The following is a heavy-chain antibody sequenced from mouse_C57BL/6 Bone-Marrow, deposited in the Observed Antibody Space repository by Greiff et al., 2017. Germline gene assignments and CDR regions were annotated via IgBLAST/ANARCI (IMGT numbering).Heavy chain of an antibody. Sequence: EVQLQQSGGGLVQPGGSLKLSCAASGFTFSDYYMYWVRQTPEKRLEWVAYISNGGGSTYYPDTVKGRITISRDNAKNTLYLQMSRLKSEDTAMYYCARHPPYGYGSAWFADWGQGTLVTVSA. CDR2: ISNGGGST. J-gene: IGHJ3*01. D-gene: IGHD1-1*01. V-gene: IGHV5-12*01. CDR3: ARHPPYGYGSAWFAD. CDR1: GFTFSDYY.